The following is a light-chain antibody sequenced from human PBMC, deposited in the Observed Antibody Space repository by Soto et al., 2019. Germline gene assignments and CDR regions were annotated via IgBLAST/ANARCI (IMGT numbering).Light chain of an antibody. CDR1: QGISNG. J-gene: IGKJ1*01. Sequence: DIQMTQSPSSLSASVGDRVTIACRASQGISNGLSWYQQKPRQAPTLLIYAASSLQSGVPSRFSGSGSGTDFTLTISSLQPEDFATYYCQQYNTYSPWALGQGTKVDIK. V-gene: IGKV1-27*01. CDR3: QQYNTYSPWA. CDR2: AAS.